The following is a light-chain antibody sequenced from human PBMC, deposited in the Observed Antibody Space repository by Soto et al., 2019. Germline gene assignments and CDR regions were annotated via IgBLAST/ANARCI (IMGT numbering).Light chain of an antibody. CDR3: HQYNTWLWP. CDR1: QSVNAN. V-gene: IGKV3-15*01. J-gene: IGKJ1*01. CDR2: GAS. Sequence: EVVMTQSPATLSVSPGERATLSCRASQSVNANLAWYQQKTGQAPRLLIHGASNRATGIPARFSGSGFGTEFILSIRSLQSEGCAVYYCHQYNTWLWPFGQGTKVEI.